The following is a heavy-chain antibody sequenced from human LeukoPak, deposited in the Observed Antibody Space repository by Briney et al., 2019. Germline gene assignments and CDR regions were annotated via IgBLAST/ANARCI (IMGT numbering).Heavy chain of an antibody. CDR3: AKATSYDFWSGYQTEGFDY. V-gene: IGHV3-23*01. Sequence: GGSLRLSCAASGFTFSSYAMSWVRQAPGKGLEWVSAISGSGGSTYYADSVKGRFTISRDNSKTPLYLQMNSLRAEDTAVYYCAKATSYDFWSGYQTEGFDYWGQGTLVTVSS. CDR2: ISGSGGST. J-gene: IGHJ4*02. CDR1: GFTFSSYA. D-gene: IGHD3-3*01.